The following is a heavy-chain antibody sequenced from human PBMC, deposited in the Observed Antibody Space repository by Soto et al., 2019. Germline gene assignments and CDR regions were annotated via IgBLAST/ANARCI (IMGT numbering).Heavy chain of an antibody. D-gene: IGHD3-22*01. Sequence: ASETLSLTCTVSGGSFTSGAFYWGWIRQPPGKGLGWIGSAAYSGRTYYSPSLKGRSTIFVDTARNQFSLRLSSVPAADTALYYRASPLYIFPTSYSYPYMDVWGRGTMVSLSS. J-gene: IGHJ6*03. V-gene: IGHV4-39*01. CDR2: AAYSGRT. CDR3: ASPLYIFPTSYSYPYMDV. CDR1: GGSFTSGAFY.